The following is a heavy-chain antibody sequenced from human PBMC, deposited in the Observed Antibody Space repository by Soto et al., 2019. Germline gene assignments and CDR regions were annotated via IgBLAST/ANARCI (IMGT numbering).Heavy chain of an antibody. V-gene: IGHV3-23*01. CDR1: GFTFSSYA. CDR3: AKTGITGTTCWFDP. CDR2: ISGSGGST. Sequence: LRLSCAASGFTFSSYAMSWVRQAPGKGLEWVSAISGSGGSTYYADSVKGRFTISRGNSKNTLYLQMNSLRAEDTAVYYCAKTGITGTTCWFDPWGQGTLVTVSS. D-gene: IGHD1-7*01. J-gene: IGHJ5*02.